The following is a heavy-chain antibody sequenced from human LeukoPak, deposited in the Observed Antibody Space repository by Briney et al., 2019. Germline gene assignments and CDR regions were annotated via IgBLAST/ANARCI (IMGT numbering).Heavy chain of an antibody. V-gene: IGHV3-7*01. D-gene: IGHD6-6*01. CDR2: IQQDGNEM. J-gene: IGHJ4*02. Sequence: GGSLRLSCAASGFTFSSYWMAWVRQAPXXXLEWVANIQQDGNEMVYADSVRGRFTISRDNAENSLYLQMNSLRAEDTAVYYCSNGIYSTSYWGQGTLVTVSS. CDR1: GFTFSSYW. CDR3: SNGIYSTSY.